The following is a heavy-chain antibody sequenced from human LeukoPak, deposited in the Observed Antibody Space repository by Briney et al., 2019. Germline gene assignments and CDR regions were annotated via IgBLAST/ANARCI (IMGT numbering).Heavy chain of an antibody. V-gene: IGHV3-21*01. CDR1: GFTFSSYW. J-gene: IGHJ4*02. CDR3: ARDPSYYGSGSYC. CDR2: ISSSSSYI. Sequence: PGGSLRLSCGASGFTFSSYWMSRVRQAPGKGLEWVSSISSSSSYIYYADSVKGRFTISRDNAKNSLYLQMNSLRAEDTAVYYCARDPSYYGSGSYCWGQGTLVTVSS. D-gene: IGHD3-10*01.